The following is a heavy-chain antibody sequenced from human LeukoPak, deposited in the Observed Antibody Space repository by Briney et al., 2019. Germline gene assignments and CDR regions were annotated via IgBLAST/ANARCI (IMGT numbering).Heavy chain of an antibody. CDR2: IYSGDTT. D-gene: IGHD6-19*01. Sequence: GGSLRLSCAASEFTVSSNHISWVRQAPGKGLEWVSVIYSGDTTYYADSVKGRFTISRDNSKNTLYLQMNSLRAEDTAVYYCARGVRIAVAGYIDYWGQGTLVTVSS. V-gene: IGHV3-66*01. J-gene: IGHJ4*02. CDR1: EFTVSSNH. CDR3: ARGVRIAVAGYIDY.